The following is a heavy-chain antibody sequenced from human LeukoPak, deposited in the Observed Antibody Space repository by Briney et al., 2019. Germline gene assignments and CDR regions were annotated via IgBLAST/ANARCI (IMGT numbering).Heavy chain of an antibody. D-gene: IGHD3-9*01. CDR3: ARGFRRRYVDWLLRPSYFDY. CDR2: INHSGST. J-gene: IGHJ4*02. V-gene: IGHV4-34*01. Sequence: SETLSLTCAVYGGSFSGYYWSWIRQPPGKGLGWIGEINHSGSTNYNPSLKSRVTISVDTSKNQFSLKLSSVTAADTAVYYCARGFRRRYVDWLLRPSYFDYWGQGTLVTVSS. CDR1: GGSFSGYY.